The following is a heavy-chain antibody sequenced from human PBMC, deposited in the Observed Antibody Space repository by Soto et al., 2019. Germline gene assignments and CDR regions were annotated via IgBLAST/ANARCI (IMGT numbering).Heavy chain of an antibody. J-gene: IGHJ6*02. V-gene: IGHV5-51*01. CDR3: ARTSAAGKYYYGMDV. Sequence: GESLKISCKCSGYSFTSYCIRWVRQMPGKGLEWMGIIYPGDSDTRYSPSFQGQVTISADKSISTAYLQWSSLKASDTAMYYCARTSAAGKYYYGMDVWGQGTTVTVS. D-gene: IGHD6-13*01. CDR1: GYSFTSYC. CDR2: IYPGDSDT.